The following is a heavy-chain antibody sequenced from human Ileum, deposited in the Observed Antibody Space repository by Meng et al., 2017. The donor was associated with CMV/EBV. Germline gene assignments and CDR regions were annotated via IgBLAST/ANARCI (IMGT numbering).Heavy chain of an antibody. V-gene: IGHV2-70*20. CDR2: IDWDDDK. CDR3: ARTRIAGSTIYFDP. J-gene: IGHJ5*02. CDR1: GFILTASGMC. Sequence: SGPTLVKPTQTLTLTCTFSGFILTASGMCVSWVRQPPGKALEWLALIDWDDDKYYSPSLKTRLTISKGTSENQVVLAMTNMDPVDTATYYCARTRIAGSTIYFDPWGQGTLVTVSS. D-gene: IGHD1-7*01.